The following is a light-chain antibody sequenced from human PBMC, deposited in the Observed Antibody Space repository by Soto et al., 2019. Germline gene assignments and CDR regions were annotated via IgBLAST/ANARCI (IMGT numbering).Light chain of an antibody. CDR1: HSVSSN. V-gene: IGKV3-15*01. CDR2: GAS. CDR3: QQYNNWPSMYT. J-gene: IGKJ2*01. Sequence: EIVMTQSPATLSVSPGERATLSGRASHSVSSNLAWYQQKPGQAPRLLIYGASTRATGIPVRFSGSGSGTEFTLTISSLQSEDFAVYYCQQYNNWPSMYTFGQGTKLEIK.